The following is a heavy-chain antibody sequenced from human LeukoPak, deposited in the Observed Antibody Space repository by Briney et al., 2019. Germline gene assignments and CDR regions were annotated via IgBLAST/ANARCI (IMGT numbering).Heavy chain of an antibody. D-gene: IGHD4-17*01. Sequence: PSETLSLTCTVPGGSITSSSWTWIRQPPGKGLEWIGYIYYSGSTKYNPSLKSRVTISVDTSKNQFSLKLSSVTAADTAVYYCARGGTTVTPGLLWFDPWGQGTLVTVSS. V-gene: IGHV4-59*01. CDR3: ARGGTTVTPGLLWFDP. J-gene: IGHJ5*02. CDR2: IYYSGST. CDR1: GGSITSSS.